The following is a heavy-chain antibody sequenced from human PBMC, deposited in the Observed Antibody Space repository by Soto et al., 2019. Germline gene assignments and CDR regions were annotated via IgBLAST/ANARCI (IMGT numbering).Heavy chain of an antibody. Sequence: QVHLVESGGGVVQPGRSLRLSCAASGFTFSNYGMHWVRQAPGKGLEWVAIIWHDGNNKYYADSVRGRFIISRDNYKNRLYLQMNSLRAEDKAVYYCASDLVGASDSYGLDVWGQGTPVTVSS. CDR1: GFTFSNYG. J-gene: IGHJ6*02. D-gene: IGHD1-26*01. CDR3: ASDLVGASDSYGLDV. V-gene: IGHV3-33*01. CDR2: IWHDGNNK.